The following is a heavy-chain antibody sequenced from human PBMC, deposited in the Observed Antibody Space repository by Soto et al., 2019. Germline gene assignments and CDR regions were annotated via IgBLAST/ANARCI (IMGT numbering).Heavy chain of an antibody. CDR2: ISSNGGST. J-gene: IGHJ6*03. CDR1: GFTFSSYA. Sequence: GGSLRLSCAASGFTFSSYAMHWVRQAPGKGLEYVSAISSNGGSTYYANSVKGRFTISRDNSKNTLYLQMGSLRAEDMAVYYCARDAKYCSSTSCYVSGYYYYYMDVWGKGTTVTVSS. V-gene: IGHV3-64*01. D-gene: IGHD2-2*01. CDR3: ARDAKYCSSTSCYVSGYYYYYMDV.